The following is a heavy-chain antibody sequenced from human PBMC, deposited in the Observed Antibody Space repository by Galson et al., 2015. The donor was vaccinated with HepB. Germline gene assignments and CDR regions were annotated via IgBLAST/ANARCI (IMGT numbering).Heavy chain of an antibody. CDR1: GFGFSHYG. CDR3: AKDLGGGYSPDY. Sequence: SLRLSCAGSGFGFSHYGMHWVRQAPGKGLEWVALISYNGGDVDYTDSVKGRFTISRDNSNSTLHLHMNSLTLEDTAVYYCAKDLGGGYSPDYWGQGTLVSVSS. CDR2: ISYNGGDV. J-gene: IGHJ4*02. V-gene: IGHV3-30*18. D-gene: IGHD3-22*01.